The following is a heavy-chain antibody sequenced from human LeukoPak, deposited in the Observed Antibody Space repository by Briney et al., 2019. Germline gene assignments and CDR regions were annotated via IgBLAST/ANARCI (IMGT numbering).Heavy chain of an antibody. V-gene: IGHV4-59*01. CDR2: IYYSGST. J-gene: IGHJ3*02. Sequence: SETLSLTCAVYGGSFSGYYWSWIRQPPGKGLEWIGYIYYSGSTNYNPSLKSRVTISVDTSKNQFSLKLSSVTAADTAVYYCARDHYGSGSYYKGYAFDIWGQGTMVTVSS. CDR1: GGSFSGYY. D-gene: IGHD3-10*01. CDR3: ARDHYGSGSYYKGYAFDI.